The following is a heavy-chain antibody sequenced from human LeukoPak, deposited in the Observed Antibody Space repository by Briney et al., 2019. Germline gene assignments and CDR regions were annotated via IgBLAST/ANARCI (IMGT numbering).Heavy chain of an antibody. CDR3: ARGPHYGARTDHLDY. J-gene: IGHJ4*02. D-gene: IGHD3-10*01. CDR2: IKQGGGET. Sequence: GGSLRLSCAGSGFTFSRHWMNRVRQAPGKGLEWVANIKQGGGETNYVGSVKGRFTVSRDDANKLVYLQMDSLRADDTAIYYCARGPHYGARTDHLDYWGQGTLVTVSS. V-gene: IGHV3-7*03. CDR1: GFTFSRHW.